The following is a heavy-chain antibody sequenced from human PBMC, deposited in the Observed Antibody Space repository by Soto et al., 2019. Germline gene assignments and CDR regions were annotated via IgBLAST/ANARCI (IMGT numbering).Heavy chain of an antibody. Sequence: EVQLVQSGAEVKKPGESLRISCKGSGYSFTGYWISWVRQMPGKGLEWMGRIDPSDSYTNYSPSFQGHVTISADKSISTAYLQWSSLKASDTAMYYCARHGSFGARGPYAFDIWGQGTMVTVSS. J-gene: IGHJ3*02. CDR1: GYSFTGYW. CDR3: ARHGSFGARGPYAFDI. V-gene: IGHV5-10-1*03. CDR2: IDPSDSYT. D-gene: IGHD3-3*01.